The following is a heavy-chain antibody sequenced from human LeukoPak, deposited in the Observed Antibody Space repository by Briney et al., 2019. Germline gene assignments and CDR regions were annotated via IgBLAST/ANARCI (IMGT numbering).Heavy chain of an antibody. V-gene: IGHV1-69*04. D-gene: IGHD1-14*01. Sequence: ASVKVSCKASGGTFSSYAISWVRQAPGQGLEWMGRIIPILGIANYAQKFQGRVTITADKSTSTAYMELSSLRSEDTAVYYCARAGGTGTSLSYYYYGMDVWGQGTTVTVSS. J-gene: IGHJ6*02. CDR1: GGTFSSYA. CDR2: IIPILGIA. CDR3: ARAGGTGTSLSYYYYGMDV.